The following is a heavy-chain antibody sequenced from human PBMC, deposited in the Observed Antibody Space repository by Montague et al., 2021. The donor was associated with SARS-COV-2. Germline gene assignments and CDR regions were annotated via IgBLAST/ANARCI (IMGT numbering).Heavy chain of an antibody. CDR2: IHHGGST. Sequence: SETLSLTCAVHGGSFSTYSWNWIRQPPGKGLEWIGEIHHGGSTNYNPSLKSRVTISADTSKNQFSLKLTSVVAADTAVYYCARLGDGVVPSPILGVGPYYSYYYMDVGGKGTTVTVSS. D-gene: IGHD3-10*01. V-gene: IGHV4-34*01. CDR1: GGSFSTYS. CDR3: ARLGDGVVPSPILGVGPYYSYYYMDV. J-gene: IGHJ6*03.